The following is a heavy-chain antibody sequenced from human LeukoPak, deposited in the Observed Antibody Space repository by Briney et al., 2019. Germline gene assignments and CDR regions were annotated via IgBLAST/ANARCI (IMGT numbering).Heavy chain of an antibody. V-gene: IGHV1-69*05. J-gene: IGHJ4*02. CDR1: GGTFSSYA. Sequence: SVKVSCKASGGTFSSYAISWVRQAPGQGLEWMGGIIPIFGTANYAQKFQGRVTITTDESTSTAYMELSSLRSEDTAVYYCAKLVEAGSFGLDYWGQGTLVTVSS. CDR2: IIPIFGTA. D-gene: IGHD6-13*01. CDR3: AKLVEAGSFGLDY.